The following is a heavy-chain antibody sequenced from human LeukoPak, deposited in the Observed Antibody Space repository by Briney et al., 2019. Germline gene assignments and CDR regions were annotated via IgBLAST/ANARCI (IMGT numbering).Heavy chain of an antibody. D-gene: IGHD6-13*01. CDR3: ARLFEKGSSWYRSPSSWFDP. V-gene: IGHV4-59*08. Sequence: SETLSLTCTVSGGSISSYYWSWIRQPPGKGLEWIGYIYYSGSTNYNPSLKSRVTISVDTSKNQFSLKLSSVTAADTAVYYCARLFEKGSSWYRSPSSWFDPWGQGTLVTVSS. J-gene: IGHJ5*02. CDR2: IYYSGST. CDR1: GGSISSYY.